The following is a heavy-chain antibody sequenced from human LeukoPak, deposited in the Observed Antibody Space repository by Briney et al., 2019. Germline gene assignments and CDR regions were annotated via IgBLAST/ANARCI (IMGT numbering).Heavy chain of an antibody. Sequence: PGGSLTLSCAASGFTFSSYSMNWVRQAPGKGLEWVSSISSSSSYIYYADSVKGRFTISRDNAKNSLYLQMNSLRAEDTAVYYCARDRGGKIAARVDYWGQGTLVTVSS. CDR3: ARDRGGKIAARVDY. V-gene: IGHV3-21*01. CDR1: GFTFSSYS. J-gene: IGHJ4*02. CDR2: ISSSSSYI. D-gene: IGHD6-6*01.